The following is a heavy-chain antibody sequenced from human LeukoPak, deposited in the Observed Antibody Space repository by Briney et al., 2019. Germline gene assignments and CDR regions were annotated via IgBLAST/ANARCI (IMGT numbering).Heavy chain of an antibody. CDR1: GGTFSSYA. J-gene: IGHJ5*02. D-gene: IGHD3-16*01. CDR3: ARRFRGGLNNWFDP. Sequence: GASLKVSCKATGGTFSSYAISWVRQAPGQGLEWRGRIIPILGMANYARKFQGRVTITADKSTSTAYMELSSLRSEDTAVYCCARRFRGGLNNWFDPWGQGTLVTVSS. CDR2: IIPILGMA. V-gene: IGHV1-69*04.